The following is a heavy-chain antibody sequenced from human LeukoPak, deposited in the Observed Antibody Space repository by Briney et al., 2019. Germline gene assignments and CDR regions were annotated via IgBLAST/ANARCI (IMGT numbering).Heavy chain of an antibody. J-gene: IGHJ1*01. V-gene: IGHV3-23*01. D-gene: IGHD3-10*01. CDR2: ISGNGDST. CDR1: GFTFSTYA. Sequence: GGSLRLSCAASGFTFSTYAMSWVRQAPGKGLEWVSAISGNGDSTYYADSVKGRFTISRDNSKNTLYLQMNSLRAEDTAVYYCARDLDTMVRGVIITVYFQHWGQGTLVTVSS. CDR3: ARDLDTMVRGVIITVYFQH.